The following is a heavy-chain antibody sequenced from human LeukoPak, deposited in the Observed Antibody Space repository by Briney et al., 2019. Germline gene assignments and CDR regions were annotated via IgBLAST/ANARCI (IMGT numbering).Heavy chain of an antibody. CDR3: ARGQEYLDS. CDR2: IIPILGIA. V-gene: IGHV1-69*02. Sequence: SVKVSCKASGGTFSSYTISWVRQAPGQGLEWMGRIIPILGIANYPQKFQGRVTITADKSTSTAYMELSSLRSEDTALYYCARGQEYLDSWGQGTLVTVSS. CDR1: GGTFSSYT. J-gene: IGHJ4*02.